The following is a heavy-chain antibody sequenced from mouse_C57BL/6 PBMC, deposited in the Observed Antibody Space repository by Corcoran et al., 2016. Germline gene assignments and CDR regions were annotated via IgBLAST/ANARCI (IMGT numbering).Heavy chain of an antibody. D-gene: IGHD1-3*01. J-gene: IGHJ2*01. CDR3: ARGGHECKCYLDY. CDR2: IYPGDGET. V-gene: IGHV1-80*01. CDR1: GYAYSSYW. Sequence: VQMQQSGAELVKPGASVKISCKASGYAYSSYWKNWVEQRPGKGLEWIGQIYPGDGETNYNGKFKGKATLTADKSSSTAYMQLSSLTSEDSAVYFCARGGHECKCYLDYWGQGTTLTVSS.